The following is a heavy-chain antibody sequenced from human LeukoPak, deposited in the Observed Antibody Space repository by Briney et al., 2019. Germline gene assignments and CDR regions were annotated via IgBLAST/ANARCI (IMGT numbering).Heavy chain of an antibody. Sequence: GESLKISCKGSGYSFTSYGISWVRQAPGQGLEWMGWISAYNGNTNYAQKLQGRVTTTTDTSTSTAYMELRSLRSDDTAVYYCARDSSGWYDYWGQGTLVTVSS. D-gene: IGHD6-19*01. J-gene: IGHJ4*02. CDR2: ISAYNGNT. V-gene: IGHV1-18*01. CDR3: ARDSSGWYDY. CDR1: GYSFTSYG.